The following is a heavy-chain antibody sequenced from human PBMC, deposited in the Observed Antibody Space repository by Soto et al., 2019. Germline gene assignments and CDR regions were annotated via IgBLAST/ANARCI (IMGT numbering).Heavy chain of an antibody. CDR3: ARDFKESQYYYYCMDV. J-gene: IGHJ6*03. Sequence: EVQLVESGGGLVKPGGSLRLSCVVSGFTFSSYSMNWVRQAPGKGLEWVSSISSSSIHTYYADSVKGRFTISRDNAKNSVYLQMNSLRAEDTAVYYCARDFKESQYYYYCMDVWGKGTTVTVSS. CDR2: ISSSSIHT. V-gene: IGHV3-21*06. D-gene: IGHD3-10*01. CDR1: GFTFSSYS.